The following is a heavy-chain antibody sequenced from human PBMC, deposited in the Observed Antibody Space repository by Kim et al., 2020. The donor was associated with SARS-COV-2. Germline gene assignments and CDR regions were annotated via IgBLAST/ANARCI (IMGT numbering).Heavy chain of an antibody. D-gene: IGHD3-9*01. CDR3: ARVGYDILTGYYIPYFDY. Sequence: ASVKVSCKASGYTFTSYAMHWVRQAPGQRLEWMGWINAGNGNTKYSQKFQGRVTITRHTSASTAYMELSSLRSEDTAVYYCARVGYDILTGYYIPYFDYWGQGTLVTVSS. V-gene: IGHV1-3*01. J-gene: IGHJ4*02. CDR2: INAGNGNT. CDR1: GYTFTSYA.